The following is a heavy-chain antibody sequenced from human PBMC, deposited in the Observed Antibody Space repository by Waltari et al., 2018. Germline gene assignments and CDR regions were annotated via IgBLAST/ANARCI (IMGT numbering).Heavy chain of an antibody. CDR3: TVSEVGKYFEK. V-gene: IGHV1-69-2*01. CDR1: VFDFGAIY. CDR2: VDPGEGRT. Sequence: VRLVQSGAELRKPGTPLKIPCQTSVFDFGAIYVHWVRQAPEKGLEWVGLVDPGEGRTLYAETFQGRVTIAADTSTNIVHMEVRGLRLEDAAVYYCTVSEVGKYFEKWGQGTLVTVSS. D-gene: IGHD3-10*01. J-gene: IGHJ4*02.